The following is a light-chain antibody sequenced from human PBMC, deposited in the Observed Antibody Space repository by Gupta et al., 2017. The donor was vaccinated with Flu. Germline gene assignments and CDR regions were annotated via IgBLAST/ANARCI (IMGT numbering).Light chain of an antibody. J-gene: IGKJ1*01. V-gene: IGKV3-15*01. CDR3: QQYNKWPLWT. CDR2: AAS. CDR1: QTVSNT. Sequence: ATLSVSPGERATLSCRASQTVSNTLAWYQQKPGQAPRLLIYAASTRATGIPVRFSGSGSGTDFTLTISSLQSEDFAVYFCQQYNKWPLWTFGQGTKVEIK.